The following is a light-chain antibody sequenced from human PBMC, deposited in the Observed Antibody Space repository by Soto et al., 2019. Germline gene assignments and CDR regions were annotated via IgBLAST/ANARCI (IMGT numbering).Light chain of an antibody. V-gene: IGKV3-20*01. Sequence: EIVLTQSPGNLCLSLGERATVSCRASQSVSSSYLAWYQQRPGQAPRLLIYGASSRATGIPDRFSGSGSGTDFTLTISRLEPEDFAVYYSQQYGRSPLTFGGGTKVEIK. J-gene: IGKJ4*01. CDR3: QQYGRSPLT. CDR2: GAS. CDR1: QSVSSSY.